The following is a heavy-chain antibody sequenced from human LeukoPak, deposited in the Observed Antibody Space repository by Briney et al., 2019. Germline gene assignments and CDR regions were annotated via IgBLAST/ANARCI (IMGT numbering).Heavy chain of an antibody. J-gene: IGHJ6*02. V-gene: IGHV1-69*13. Sequence: SGKLSCKAAVATFSSYAISWGRQAPGQGRGWMGGIIPIIGKANYAQNFQGRLTIPADESTSTAYMELSSLRSEDTAVYYCARLVLLWFGELLNYYYYGMDVWGQGTTVTVPS. D-gene: IGHD3-10*01. CDR3: ARLVLLWFGELLNYYYYGMDV. CDR1: VATFSSYA. CDR2: IIPIIGKA.